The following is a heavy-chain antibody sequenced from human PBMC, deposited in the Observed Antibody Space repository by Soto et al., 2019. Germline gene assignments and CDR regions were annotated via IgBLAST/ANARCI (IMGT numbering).Heavy chain of an antibody. V-gene: IGHV1-69*13. Sequence: ASVKVSCKASGGTFSSYAISWVRQAPGQGLEWMGGIIPIFGTANYAQKFQGRVTITADESTSTAYMELSSLRSEDTAVYYCARVHGGNAASDYWGQGTLVTVSS. D-gene: IGHD2-15*01. CDR2: IIPIFGTA. CDR1: GGTFSSYA. CDR3: ARVHGGNAASDY. J-gene: IGHJ4*02.